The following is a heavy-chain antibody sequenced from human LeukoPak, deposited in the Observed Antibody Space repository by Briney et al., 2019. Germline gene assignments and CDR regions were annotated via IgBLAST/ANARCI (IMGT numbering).Heavy chain of an antibody. J-gene: IGHJ4*02. CDR1: GFIFSPYT. CDR3: ARGSIDWQAVAFDC. CDR2: ISYDGTDK. Sequence: GGSLRLSSAASGFIFSPYTMHWVRQAPGKGLEWVALISYDGTDKYYADSGKGRFTISRDNSKNTLYLQTNSLRTEDTAVYYCARGSIDWQAVAFDCWGQGTLVTVSS. D-gene: IGHD2-21*01. V-gene: IGHV3-30*04.